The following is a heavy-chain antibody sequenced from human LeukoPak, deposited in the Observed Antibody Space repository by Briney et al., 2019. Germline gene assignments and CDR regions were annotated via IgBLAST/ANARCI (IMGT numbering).Heavy chain of an antibody. CDR2: IYYTGSA. V-gene: IGHV4-39*07. J-gene: IGHJ5*02. Sequence: PSETLSLTCTVSGGSISSSSYYWGWIRQPPGKGLEWIGSIYYTGSAYYNPSLKSRVTMSVDTSKNQFSLRLSSVTAADTAVYYCARGDYYAGGGRNWFDPWGHGTLVTVSS. D-gene: IGHD3-16*01. CDR3: ARGDYYAGGGRNWFDP. CDR1: GGSISSSSYY.